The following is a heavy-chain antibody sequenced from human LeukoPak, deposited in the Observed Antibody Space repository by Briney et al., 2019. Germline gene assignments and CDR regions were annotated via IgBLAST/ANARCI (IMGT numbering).Heavy chain of an antibody. Sequence: SVKVSCEASRGTFRKNAISWVRQAPGQGLEWMGRIIPMVGIVNYAQKFQGRVTITADTSTNTDYMDLSSLRSEDTAVYYCARIKAVGVPVAIDAYYDYAMDVWGQGTTVAVSS. V-gene: IGHV1-69*04. D-gene: IGHD2-2*02. CDR3: ARIKAVGVPVAIDAYYDYAMDV. CDR1: RGTFRKNA. J-gene: IGHJ6*02. CDR2: IIPMVGIV.